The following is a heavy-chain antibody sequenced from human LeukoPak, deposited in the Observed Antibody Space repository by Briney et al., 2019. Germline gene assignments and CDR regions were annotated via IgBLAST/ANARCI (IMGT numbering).Heavy chain of an antibody. D-gene: IGHD6-13*01. Sequence: GGSLRLSCAASGFTFSSYSMSWVRQAPGKGLEWVSSISDDSNWIYNADSVEGRFTISRDNAKNSLYLQMNSLRAEDTAVYYCARRVAAAGTYWYFDLWGRGTLVTVSS. CDR3: ARRVAAAGTYWYFDL. V-gene: IGHV3-21*01. J-gene: IGHJ2*01. CDR1: GFTFSSYS. CDR2: ISDDSNWI.